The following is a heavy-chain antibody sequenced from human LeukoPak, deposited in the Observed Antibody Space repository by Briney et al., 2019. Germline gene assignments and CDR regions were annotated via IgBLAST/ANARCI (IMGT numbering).Heavy chain of an antibody. CDR3: AIGDTFNI. D-gene: IGHD3-10*01. CDR1: GFTFSSSW. J-gene: IGHJ3*02. Sequence: PGRSLRLSCAASGFTFSSSWMSWVRQAPGKGLEWVANINQDGSEKYYVDSVKGRFTISRDNAKNSLYLQMNSLRAEDTALYYCAIGDTFNIWGQGTMVTVSS. CDR2: INQDGSEK. V-gene: IGHV3-7*03.